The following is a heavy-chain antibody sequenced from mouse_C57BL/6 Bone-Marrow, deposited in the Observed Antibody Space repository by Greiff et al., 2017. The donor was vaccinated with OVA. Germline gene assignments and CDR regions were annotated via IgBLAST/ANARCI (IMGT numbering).Heavy chain of an antibody. CDR3: ARGDYYGSRHYFDY. D-gene: IGHD1-1*01. J-gene: IGHJ2*01. V-gene: IGHV1-53*01. CDR2: INPSNGGT. CDR1: GYTFTSYW. Sequence: QVQLQQPGTELVKPGASVKLSCKASGYTFTSYWMHWVQQRPGQGLEWIGNINPSNGGTNYNEKFKSKATLTVDKSSSTAYMQLSSLTSEDSAVYYCARGDYYGSRHYFDYWGQGTTLTVSS.